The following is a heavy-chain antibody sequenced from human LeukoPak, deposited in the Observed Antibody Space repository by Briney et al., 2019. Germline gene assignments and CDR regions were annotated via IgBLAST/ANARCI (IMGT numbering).Heavy chain of an antibody. CDR2: ISGSGHYT. V-gene: IGHV3-23*01. CDR1: GFTFGNFG. CDR3: ANVGSWGVYHFYFYMYV. J-gene: IGHJ6*03. Sequence: GGSLRLSCEASGSGFTFGNFGWSWVRQAPGRGLEWCSGISGSGHYTSYANSVKGRFTISRDNSKKSLYIQMHSLRPEDTTVYYCANVGSWGVYHFYFYMYVWGKGTTVTVSS. D-gene: IGHD3-16*01.